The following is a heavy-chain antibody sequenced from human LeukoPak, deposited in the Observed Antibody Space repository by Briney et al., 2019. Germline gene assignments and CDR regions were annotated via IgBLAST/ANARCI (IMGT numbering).Heavy chain of an antibody. J-gene: IGHJ2*01. V-gene: IGHV3-7*01. D-gene: IGHD3-3*01. CDR1: GFTFSSYW. CDR2: IKEDGSDK. Sequence: GESLRLSCAASGFTFSSYWMGWVRQAPGKGLEWVADIKEDGSDKYSVDSVKGRFTISRDDAKNSLYLQMNSLRAEDTAVYYCARDTYRFFDLWGRGTLVTVSS. CDR3: ARDTYRFFDL.